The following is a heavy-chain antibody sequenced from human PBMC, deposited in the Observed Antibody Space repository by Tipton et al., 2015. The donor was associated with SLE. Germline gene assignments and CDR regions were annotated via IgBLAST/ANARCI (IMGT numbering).Heavy chain of an antibody. J-gene: IGHJ5*02. CDR2: IYHSGST. Sequence: TLSLTCAVYGGSFSGYYWSWIRQPPGKGLEWIGSIYHSGSTYYNPSLKSRVTISVDTSKNQFSLKLSSVTAADTAVYYCARDGERWFDPWGQGTLVTVSS. V-gene: IGHV4-34*01. D-gene: IGHD7-27*01. CDR1: GGSFSGYY. CDR3: ARDGERWFDP.